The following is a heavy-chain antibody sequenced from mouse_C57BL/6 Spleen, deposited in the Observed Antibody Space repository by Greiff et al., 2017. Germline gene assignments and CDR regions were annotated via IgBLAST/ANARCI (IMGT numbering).Heavy chain of an antibody. V-gene: IGHV3-6*01. D-gene: IGHD2-5*01. CDR3: ASPTYYSNSWFAY. CDR2: ISYDGSN. CDR1: GYSITSGYY. J-gene: IGHJ3*01. Sequence: EVKVEESGPGLVKPSQSLSLTCSVTGYSITSGYYWNWIRQFPGNKLEWMGYISYDGSNNYNPSLKNRISITRDTSKNQFFLKLNSVTTEDTATYYCASPTYYSNSWFAYWGQGTLVTVSA.